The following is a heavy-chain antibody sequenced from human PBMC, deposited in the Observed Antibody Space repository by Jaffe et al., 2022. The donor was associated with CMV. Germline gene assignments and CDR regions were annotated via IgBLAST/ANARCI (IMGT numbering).Heavy chain of an antibody. V-gene: IGHV3-48*03. J-gene: IGHJ5*02. CDR2: ISSSGSTI. CDR3: ARDSGYSYGPRNWFDP. Sequence: EVQLVESGGGLVQPGGSLRLSCAASGFTFSSYEMNWVRQAPGKGLEWVSYISSSGSTIYYADSVKGRFTISRDNAKNSLYLQMNSLRAEDTAVYYCARDSGYSYGPRNWFDPWGQGTLVTVSS. D-gene: IGHD5-18*01. CDR1: GFTFSSYE.